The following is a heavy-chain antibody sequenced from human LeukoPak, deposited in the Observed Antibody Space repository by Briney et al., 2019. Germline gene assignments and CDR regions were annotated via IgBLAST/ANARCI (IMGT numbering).Heavy chain of an antibody. V-gene: IGHV4-59*08. CDR1: GGSISNYY. J-gene: IGHJ2*01. Sequence: SETLSLTCNVSGGSISNYYWSWIRQPPGKGLEWVGYIYYSGSTNYNPSLKSRVNISVDTSKSQFSLKLSSETAADTAVYYCARATTKLYWYFDFWGRGTLVTVSS. CDR2: IYYSGST. D-gene: IGHD4-17*01. CDR3: ARATTKLYWYFDF.